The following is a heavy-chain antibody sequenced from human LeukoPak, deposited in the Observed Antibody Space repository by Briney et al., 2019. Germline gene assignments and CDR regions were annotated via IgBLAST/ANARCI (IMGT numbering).Heavy chain of an antibody. V-gene: IGHV3-30*18. D-gene: IGHD3-22*01. J-gene: IGHJ6*02. CDR1: GFTFSSYG. CDR3: AKGGAMIVVVSSPYGMDV. Sequence: GGSLSLSCAASGFTFSSYGMHWVRQAPGKGLEWVAVISYDGSNKYYADSVKGRFTISRDNSKNTLYLQMNSLRAEDTAVYYCAKGGAMIVVVSSPYGMDVWGQGTTVTVSS. CDR2: ISYDGSNK.